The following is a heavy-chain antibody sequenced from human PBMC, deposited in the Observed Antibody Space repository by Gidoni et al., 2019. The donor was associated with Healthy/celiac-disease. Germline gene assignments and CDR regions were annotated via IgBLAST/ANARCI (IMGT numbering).Heavy chain of an antibody. Sequence: QVQLQQWGAGLLKPSETLSLTCAVYGGSFSGYYWSWIRQPPGKGLEWIGEINHSGSTNYNPSLKSRVTISVDTSKNQFSLKLSSVTAADTAVYYCARGPGYDILTPSRVYYYYGMDVWGQGTTVTVSS. CDR3: ARGPGYDILTPSRVYYYYGMDV. CDR1: GGSFSGYY. D-gene: IGHD3-9*01. V-gene: IGHV4-34*01. J-gene: IGHJ6*02. CDR2: INHSGST.